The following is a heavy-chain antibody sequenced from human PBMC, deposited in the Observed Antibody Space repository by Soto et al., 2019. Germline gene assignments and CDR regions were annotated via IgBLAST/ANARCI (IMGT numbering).Heavy chain of an antibody. CDR2: YSGST. V-gene: IGHV4-61*01. CDR3: ARIGGSTIWAFDV. D-gene: IGHD3-3*01. J-gene: IGHJ3*01. CDR1: GASVSSTSYY. Sequence: QVQLQESGPGLVKPSETLSLTCTVSGASVSSTSYYWSWIRQPPGKGLECIGYSGSTNSNPSLKSRVTISVDTSKNQFSLNLSSVTAADTAVYYCARIGGSTIWAFDVWCQGTMVTVSS.